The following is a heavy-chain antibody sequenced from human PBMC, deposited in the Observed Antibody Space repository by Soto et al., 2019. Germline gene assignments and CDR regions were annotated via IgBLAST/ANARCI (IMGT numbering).Heavy chain of an antibody. J-gene: IGHJ4*02. CDR2: ISGTSIYI. D-gene: IGHD6-25*01. CDR3: VRRSKPGGGGSSGY. Sequence: PGGSLRLSCAASGFTFSDYTMIWVRQAPGKGLEWVSTISGTSIYIYYADSVKGRFTVSRDNAKNSLYLQMNSLRAEDTAVYYCVRRSKPGGGGSSGYYGQGTLVTVSS. V-gene: IGHV3-21*01. CDR1: GFTFSDYT.